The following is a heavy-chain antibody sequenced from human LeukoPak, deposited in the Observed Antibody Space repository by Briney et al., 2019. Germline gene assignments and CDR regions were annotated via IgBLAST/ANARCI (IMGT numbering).Heavy chain of an antibody. CDR1: GFTFSSYW. D-gene: IGHD5-12*01. CDR2: IKQDGSDR. J-gene: IGHJ4*02. CDR3: ARDVASWGGYTFAY. V-gene: IGHV3-7*01. Sequence: PGGSLRLSCAVSGFTFSSYWMSWVRQAPGKGLGWVANIKQDGSDRYYVDSVKGRFTISRDNGKNSLYLQMTSLRIDDTAVYFCARDVASWGGYTFAYWGQGTLVTVSS.